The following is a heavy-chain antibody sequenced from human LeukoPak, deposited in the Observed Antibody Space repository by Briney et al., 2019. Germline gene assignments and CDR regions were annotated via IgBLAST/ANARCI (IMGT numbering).Heavy chain of an antibody. CDR1: GYTFTSYG. CDR2: INTNTGNP. V-gene: IGHV7-4-1*02. Sequence: ASVKVSCKASGYTFTSYGISWVRQAPGQGLEWMGWINTNTGNPTYAQGFTGRFVFSLDTSVSTAYLQISSLKAEDTAVYYCARGYTLSTVIYYYYYYMDVWGKGTTVTVSS. CDR3: ARGYTLSTVIYYYYYYMDV. D-gene: IGHD3-16*02. J-gene: IGHJ6*03.